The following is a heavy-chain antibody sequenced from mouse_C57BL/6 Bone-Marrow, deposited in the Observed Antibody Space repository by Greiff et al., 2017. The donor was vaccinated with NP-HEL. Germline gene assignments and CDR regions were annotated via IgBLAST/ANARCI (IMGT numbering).Heavy chain of an antibody. CDR3: ASGDSAWFAY. CDR1: GYTFTSYG. Sequence: VKLMESGAELARPGASVKLSCKASGYTFTSYGISWVKQRTGQGLEWIGEIYPRSGNTYYNEKFKGKATLTADKSSSTAYMELRSLTSEDSAVYFCASGDSAWFAYWGQGTLVTVSA. CDR2: IYPRSGNT. V-gene: IGHV1-81*01. J-gene: IGHJ3*01.